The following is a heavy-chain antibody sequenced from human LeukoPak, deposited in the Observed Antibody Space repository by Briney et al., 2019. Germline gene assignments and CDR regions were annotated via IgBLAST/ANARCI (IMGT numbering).Heavy chain of an antibody. D-gene: IGHD3-22*01. J-gene: IGHJ4*02. CDR3: ARGEYYYDSSGYFNY. Sequence: SETLSLTCTVSGGSISSYYWSWIRQPPGKGLEWIGYIYYSGSTNYNPSLKSRVTISVDTSKNQFSLKLSSVTAADTAVYYCARGEYYYDSSGYFNYWGQGTLVTVSS. V-gene: IGHV4-59*01. CDR1: GGSISSYY. CDR2: IYYSGST.